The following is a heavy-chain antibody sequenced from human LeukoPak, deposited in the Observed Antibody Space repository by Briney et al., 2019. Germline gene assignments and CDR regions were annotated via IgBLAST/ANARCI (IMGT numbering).Heavy chain of an antibody. CDR3: ALFYDYVWGSLRYDFDY. J-gene: IGHJ4*02. CDR1: GFTFSSYW. V-gene: IGHV3-7*01. D-gene: IGHD3-16*02. CDR2: IKQDGSEK. Sequence: GGSLRLSCAASGFTFSSYWMSWVRQAPGKGLEWVANIKQDGSEKYYVDSVKGRFTISRDNAKNSLYLQMNSLRAEDTAVYYCALFYDYVWGSLRYDFDYWGQGTLVTVSS.